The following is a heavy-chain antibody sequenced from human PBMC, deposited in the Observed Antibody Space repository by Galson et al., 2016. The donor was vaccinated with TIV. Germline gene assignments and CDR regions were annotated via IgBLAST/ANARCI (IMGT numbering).Heavy chain of an antibody. V-gene: IGHV5-51*03. Sequence: QSGAEVKKPGESLKISCKVSGYSFISNWIAWVRQMPGKGLEWMGIIYAGDSDTRYSPSFQGQVTISADESVSTAYLQWSNLKASDSAMYFCARAPGYTGYSYGYFDSWGRGTLVTVSS. CDR3: ARAPGYTGYSYGYFDS. CDR2: IYAGDSDT. CDR1: GYSFISNW. D-gene: IGHD5-18*01. J-gene: IGHJ4*02.